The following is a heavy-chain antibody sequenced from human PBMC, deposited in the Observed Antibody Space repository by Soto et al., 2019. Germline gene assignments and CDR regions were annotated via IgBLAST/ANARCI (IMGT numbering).Heavy chain of an antibody. Sequence: EVQLVESGGGLVQPGGSLRLSCAASGFTFSSYWMRWVRQAPGKGLVWVSRINSDGSSTSYADSVKGRFTISRDNAKNTLYLQMNSLRAEDTAVYYCARDGSWIYYYYYYYMDVWGKGTTVTVSS. CDR1: GFTFSSYW. CDR3: ARDGSWIYYYYYYYMDV. CDR2: INSDGSST. D-gene: IGHD2-15*01. V-gene: IGHV3-74*01. J-gene: IGHJ6*03.